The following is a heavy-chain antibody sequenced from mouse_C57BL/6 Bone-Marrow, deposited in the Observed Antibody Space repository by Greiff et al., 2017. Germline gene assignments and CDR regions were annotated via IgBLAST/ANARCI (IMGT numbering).Heavy chain of an antibody. D-gene: IGHD1-1*01. CDR1: GYTFTSYW. CDR3: ENGSSYGFAY. CDR2: VGPSDSYT. V-gene: IGHV1-50*01. J-gene: IGHJ3*01. Sequence: QVQLQQPRAELVKPGASVKLSCKASGYTFTSYWMQWVKQRPGQGLDWIGEVGPSDSYTNCIQKFKGKAPLTGDTSSSTSYMQLSSLTSEDSAVYYCENGSSYGFAYWGQGTLVTVA.